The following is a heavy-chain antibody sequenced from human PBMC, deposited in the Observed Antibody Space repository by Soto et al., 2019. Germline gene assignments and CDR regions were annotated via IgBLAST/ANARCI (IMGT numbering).Heavy chain of an antibody. J-gene: IGHJ4*02. V-gene: IGHV4-39*01. CDR2: IYCSGST. CDR3: ARHSKWELLGWGYYFDY. Sequence: TSETLSLTCTVSGGSISSSSYYWGWIRQPPGKGLEWIGSIYCSGSTYYNPSLKSRVTISVDTSKNQFSLKLSSVTAADTAVYYCARHSKWELLGWGYYFDYWGQGTLVTVSS. D-gene: IGHD1-26*01. CDR1: GGSISSSSYY.